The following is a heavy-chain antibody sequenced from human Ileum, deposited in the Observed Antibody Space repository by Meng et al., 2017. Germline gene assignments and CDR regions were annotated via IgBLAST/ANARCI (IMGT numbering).Heavy chain of an antibody. J-gene: IGHJ3*02. CDR3: ATSSLGWGGDAFDI. CDR2: IYRGGTN. CDR1: GFAVSNNY. Sequence: GESLKISCAASGFAVSNNYMAWVRQPPGKGLEWVSVIYRGGTNDYADSVKGRFTISRDNSKNTLYLQMDTLRAEDTALYYCATSSLGWGGDAFDIWGQGTMVTGSS. D-gene: IGHD7-27*01. V-gene: IGHV3-53*01.